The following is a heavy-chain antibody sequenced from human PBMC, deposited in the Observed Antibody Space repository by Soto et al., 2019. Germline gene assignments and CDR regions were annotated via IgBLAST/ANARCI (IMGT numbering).Heavy chain of an antibody. J-gene: IGHJ4*02. CDR1: GFTFSSYG. V-gene: IGHV3-30*18. CDR2: ISYDGSNK. Sequence: GGSLRLSCAASGFTFSSYGMHWVRQAPGKGLEWVAVISYDGSNKYYADSVKGRFTISRDNSKNTLYLQMNSLRAEDTAVYYCAKRLSELWLDTAMIGSDYWGQGTLVTVSS. CDR3: AKRLSELWLDTAMIGSDY. D-gene: IGHD5-18*01.